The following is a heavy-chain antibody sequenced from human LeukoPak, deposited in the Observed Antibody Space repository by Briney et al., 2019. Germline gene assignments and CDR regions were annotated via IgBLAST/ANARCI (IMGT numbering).Heavy chain of an antibody. J-gene: IGHJ6*03. CDR3: ARDRGGRSSGQHMDV. CDR1: GYTFTSYG. V-gene: IGHV1-18*01. Sequence: ASVKVSCKASGYTFTSYGISWVRQAPGQGLEWMGWISAYNGNTNYAQKLQGRVTMTTDTSTSTAYMELRSLRSDDTAVYYCARDRGGRSSGQHMDVWGKGTTVTVSS. D-gene: IGHD3-22*01. CDR2: ISAYNGNT.